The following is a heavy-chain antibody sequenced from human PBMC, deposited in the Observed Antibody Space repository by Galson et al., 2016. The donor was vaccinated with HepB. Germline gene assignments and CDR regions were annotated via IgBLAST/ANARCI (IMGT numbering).Heavy chain of an antibody. V-gene: IGHV4-39*01. Sequence: SETLSLTCSVSGGSIASSSSYYWAWIRQPPGKGLEWIGTIYYSGSSFYNPSLKSRVTLSVDTSKNQFSLQLTSVTAADTAMYYCARRPYSTSPGGGNNWFDPWGQGTLVTVSS. CDR3: ARRPYSTSPGGGNNWFDP. CDR2: IYYSGSS. CDR1: GGSIASSSSYY. D-gene: IGHD6-6*01. J-gene: IGHJ5*02.